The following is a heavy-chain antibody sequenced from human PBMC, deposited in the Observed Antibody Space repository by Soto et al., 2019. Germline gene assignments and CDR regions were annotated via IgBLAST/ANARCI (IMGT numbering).Heavy chain of an antibody. Sequence: PWESLKISCNGFGYSFTNYWIGWVRQMPGKGLEWMGIIYPIDSDTRYSPSFQGQVTISADKSINTAYLQWSSLKASDTAMYYCARHPYYYGSGSEYSMDVWGQGTKVTVYS. CDR2: IYPIDSDT. CDR1: GYSFTNYW. D-gene: IGHD3-10*01. CDR3: ARHPYYYGSGSEYSMDV. J-gene: IGHJ6*02. V-gene: IGHV5-51*01.